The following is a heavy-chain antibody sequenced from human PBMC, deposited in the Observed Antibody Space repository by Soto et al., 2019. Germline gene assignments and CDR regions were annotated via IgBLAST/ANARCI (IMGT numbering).Heavy chain of an antibody. CDR2: ISPDGSTT. Sequence: PGGSLRLSCVASGFTISNYWMHWVRQAPGKGLIWVSRISPDGSTTNYADSVKGRFTISRDNAKNTPYLQMDSLRAEDTALYYCTRVISGSSGLFDYWGQGTLVTVSS. CDR1: GFTISNYW. D-gene: IGHD1-26*01. J-gene: IGHJ4*02. CDR3: TRVISGSSGLFDY. V-gene: IGHV3-74*01.